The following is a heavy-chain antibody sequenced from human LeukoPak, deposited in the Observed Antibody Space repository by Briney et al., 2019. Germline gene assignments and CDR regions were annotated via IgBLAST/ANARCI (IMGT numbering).Heavy chain of an antibody. Sequence: SETLSLTCTVSGGSISSSSYYWGWIRQPPGKGLEWIGSIYYSGSTYYNPSLKSRVTISVDTSKNQFSLKLSSVTAADTAVYYCARHKSSGELVVASYGMDVWGQGTTVTVSS. J-gene: IGHJ6*02. CDR3: ARHKSSGELVVASYGMDV. D-gene: IGHD3-22*01. V-gene: IGHV4-39*07. CDR2: IYYSGST. CDR1: GGSISSSSYY.